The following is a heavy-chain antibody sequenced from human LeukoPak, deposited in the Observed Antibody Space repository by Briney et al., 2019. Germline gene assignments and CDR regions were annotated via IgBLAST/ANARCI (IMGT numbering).Heavy chain of an antibody. Sequence: SETLSLACAVSGGSISNYYWTWIRQPPGKGLEWIAYIYYSGSTNYNPSLKSRVTISVDTSKNQFSLKLSSVTAADTAVYYCARLRGNYFPDYWGQGTLVTVSS. CDR2: IYYSGST. CDR3: ARLRGNYFPDY. D-gene: IGHD4-11*01. J-gene: IGHJ4*02. V-gene: IGHV4-59*01. CDR1: GGSISNYY.